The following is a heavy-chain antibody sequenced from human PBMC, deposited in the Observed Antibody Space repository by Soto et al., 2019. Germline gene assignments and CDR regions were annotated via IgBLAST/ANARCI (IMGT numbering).Heavy chain of an antibody. J-gene: IGHJ4*02. Sequence: SETLSLTCAVYGGSFSGYYWSWIRQPPGKGLEWIGEINHSGSTNYNPSLKSRVTISVDTSKIQFSLKLSSVTAADTAVYYCARGLFSDGFDYWGQGTLVTVSS. CDR2: INHSGST. D-gene: IGHD3-9*01. V-gene: IGHV4-34*01. CDR3: ARGLFSDGFDY. CDR1: GGSFSGYY.